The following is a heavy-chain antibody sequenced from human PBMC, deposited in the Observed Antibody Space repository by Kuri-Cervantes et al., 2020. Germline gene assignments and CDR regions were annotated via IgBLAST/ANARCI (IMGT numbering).Heavy chain of an antibody. V-gene: IGHV4-34*01. CDR3: ARASKTNWYFDL. CDR2: INHSGST. D-gene: IGHD1-1*01. J-gene: IGHJ2*01. Sequence: SETLSLTCAVYGGSFSGYYWSWIRQPPGKGLEWIGEINHSGSTNYNPSLKSRVTTSVDTSKNQFSLKLSSVTAADTAVYYCARASKTNWYFDLWGRGTLVTVSS. CDR1: GGSFSGYY.